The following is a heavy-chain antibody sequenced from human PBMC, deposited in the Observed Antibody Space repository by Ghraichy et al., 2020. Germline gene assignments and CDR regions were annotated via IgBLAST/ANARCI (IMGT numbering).Heavy chain of an antibody. CDR1: GGSFSGYY. V-gene: IGHV4-34*01. CDR3: AGRYYYDSSGYYADAFDI. D-gene: IGHD3-22*01. J-gene: IGHJ3*02. Sequence: ETLSLTCAVYGGSFSGYYWSWIRQPPGKGLEWIGEINHSGSTNYNPSLKSRVTISVDTSKNQFSLKLSSVTAADTAVYYCAGRYYYDSSGYYADAFDIWGQGTMVTVSS. CDR2: INHSGST.